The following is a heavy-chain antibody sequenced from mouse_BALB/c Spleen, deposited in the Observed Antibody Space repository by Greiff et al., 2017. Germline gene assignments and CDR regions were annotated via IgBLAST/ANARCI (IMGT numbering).Heavy chain of an antibody. J-gene: IGHJ2*01. V-gene: IGHV5-9-3*01. CDR3: ARQGTTVVAPGDY. D-gene: IGHD1-1*01. CDR1: GFTFSSYA. Sequence: EVKLMESGGGLVKPGGSLKLSCAASGFTFSSYAMSWVRQTPEKRLEWVATISSGGSYTYYPDSVKGRFTISRDNVKNTLYLQMSSLRSEDTAMYYCARQGTTVVAPGDYWGQGTTLTVSS. CDR2: ISSGGSYT.